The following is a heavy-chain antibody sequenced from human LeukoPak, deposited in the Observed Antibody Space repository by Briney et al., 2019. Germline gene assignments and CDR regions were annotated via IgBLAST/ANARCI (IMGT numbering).Heavy chain of an antibody. CDR2: INHSGST. D-gene: IGHD3-22*01. CDR1: GGSISTANYY. Sequence: SETLSLTCTVSGGSISTANYYWGWVRQPPGKGLEWIGEINHSGSTNYNPSLKSRVTISVDTSKNQFSLKLSSVTAADTAVYYCARGGYYDSSGYYDFDYWGQGTLVTVSS. CDR3: ARGGYYDSSGYYDFDY. V-gene: IGHV4-39*07. J-gene: IGHJ4*02.